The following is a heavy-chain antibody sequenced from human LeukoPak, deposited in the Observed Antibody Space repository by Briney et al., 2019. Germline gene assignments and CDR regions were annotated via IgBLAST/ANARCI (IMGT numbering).Heavy chain of an antibody. V-gene: IGHV1-46*01. D-gene: IGHD2-2*01. CDR3: ARVVVVPAAMVY. CDR1: GYAFTTYY. Sequence: ASVKVSCKASGYAFTTYYIHWVRQAPGQGLEWMGAINPSGGSTTYAQKFQGRVTMTRDTSTSTVSMELSSLRSDDTAVYYCARVVVVPAAMVYWGQGTLVTVSS. J-gene: IGHJ4*02. CDR2: INPSGGST.